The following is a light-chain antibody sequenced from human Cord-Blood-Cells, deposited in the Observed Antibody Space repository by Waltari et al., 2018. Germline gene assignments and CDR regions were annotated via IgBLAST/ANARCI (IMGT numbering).Light chain of an antibody. CDR2: GAS. V-gene: IGKV3-20*01. Sequence: EIVLTQSPGTLSLSPGERATLSCRGSQSVSSSYLAWYQQKPGQATRLLIYGASSRATGIPDRFSGSGSGTEFTLTISRLEPEDFAVYYCQQYGSSPTFGGGTKVEIK. J-gene: IGKJ4*01. CDR3: QQYGSSPT. CDR1: QSVSSSY.